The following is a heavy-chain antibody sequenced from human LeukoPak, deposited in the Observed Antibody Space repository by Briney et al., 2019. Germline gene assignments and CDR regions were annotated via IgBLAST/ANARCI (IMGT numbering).Heavy chain of an antibody. D-gene: IGHD6-6*01. CDR2: IYYSGTT. CDR3: ARHKRASSTDWFDP. CDR1: GGSISSDY. Sequence: SQTLSLTCTVSGGSISSDYWSWIRQPPGKGLEWIGIYYSGTTKHNPSLKSRVTISVDTSKNQFSLKLSSVTAADTAMYYCARHKRASSTDWFDPWGQGTLVTVSA. V-gene: IGHV4-59*08. J-gene: IGHJ5*02.